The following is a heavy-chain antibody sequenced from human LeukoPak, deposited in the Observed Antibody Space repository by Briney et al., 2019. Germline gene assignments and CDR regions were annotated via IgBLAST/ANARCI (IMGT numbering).Heavy chain of an antibody. V-gene: IGHV1-2*02. J-gene: IGHJ3*02. CDR2: INPNSGGT. CDR1: GYTFTGYY. D-gene: IGHD2-2*01. Sequence: GASVKVSCKASGYTFTGYYMHWVRQAPGQGLEWMGWINPNSGGTNYAQKFQGRVTMTRDTSISTAYMELSRLRSDDTAVYYCANLMAYCSSTSCYDAFDIWGQGTMVTVSS. CDR3: ANLMAYCSSTSCYDAFDI.